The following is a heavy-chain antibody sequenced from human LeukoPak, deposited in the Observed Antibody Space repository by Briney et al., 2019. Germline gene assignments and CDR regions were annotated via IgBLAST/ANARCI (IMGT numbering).Heavy chain of an antibody. J-gene: IGHJ4*02. CDR3: ARGRPGDYFDY. CDR1: GYTFTDHY. Sequence: ASVKVSCKASGYTFTDHYIHWVRQAPGQGLEWMGWINPNSGGTSYLQNFQGRVTMTRDTSISTAYMDLSRLRSDDTAVYYCARGRPGDYFDYWGQGTLVTVSS. V-gene: IGHV1-2*02. CDR2: INPNSGGT. D-gene: IGHD6-25*01.